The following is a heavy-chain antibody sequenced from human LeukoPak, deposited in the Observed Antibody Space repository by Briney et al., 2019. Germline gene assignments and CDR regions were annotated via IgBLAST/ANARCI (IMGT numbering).Heavy chain of an antibody. CDR1: GFTFSSYS. D-gene: IGHD2-15*01. J-gene: IGHJ6*03. CDR3: ARMGRVAAAATGYMDV. Sequence: PGGSLRLSCAASGFTFSSYSMSWVRQAPGKGLEWVANIKQDGSEKYYVDSVKGRFTISRDNAKNSLYLQMNSLRAEDTAVYYCARMGRVAAAATGYMDVWGKGTTVTVSS. V-gene: IGHV3-7*01. CDR2: IKQDGSEK.